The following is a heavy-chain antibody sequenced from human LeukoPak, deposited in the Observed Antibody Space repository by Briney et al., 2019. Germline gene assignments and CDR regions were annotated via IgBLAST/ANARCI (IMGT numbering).Heavy chain of an antibody. CDR2: IYSGGST. J-gene: IGHJ6*02. D-gene: IGHD3-10*01. CDR3: AREVLWFGEFATSPYYYYGMDV. Sequence: GGSLRLSCAASGFTVSSNYMSWVRQAPGKGLEWVSVIYSGGSTYYADSVKGRFTISRDNSKNTLYLQMNSLRAEDTAVYYCAREVLWFGEFATSPYYYYGMDVWGQGTTVTVSS. CDR1: GFTVSSNY. V-gene: IGHV3-66*01.